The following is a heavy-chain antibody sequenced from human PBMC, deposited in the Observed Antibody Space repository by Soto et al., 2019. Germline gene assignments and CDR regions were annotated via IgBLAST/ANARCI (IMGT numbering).Heavy chain of an antibody. CDR1: GFTFSNYA. CDR2: ISGSGGST. CDR3: AKDQGSSWYEIDY. D-gene: IGHD6-13*01. V-gene: IGHV3-23*01. Sequence: EVQLLESGGGLVQPGGSLRLSCAASGFTFSNYALTWVRHAPGKGLEWVSTISGSGGSTYYADSVKGRFTISRDTSKNTLYLQMNSLRAKDTAVYYCAKDQGSSWYEIDYWGQGTLVTVSS. J-gene: IGHJ4*02.